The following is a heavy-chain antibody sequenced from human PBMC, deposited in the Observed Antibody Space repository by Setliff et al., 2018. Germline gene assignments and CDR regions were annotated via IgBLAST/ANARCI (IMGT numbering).Heavy chain of an antibody. J-gene: IGHJ3*01. D-gene: IGHD2-2*01. V-gene: IGHV5-51*01. Sequence: PGESLKISCKASGYIFTNYWIGWVRRMPGKGLEWMGVIYPGDSDTRYSPSFQGQVTISADKSINTAYLQWSSLKASGTAIYYCTRHEDRNKCTSSSCYRENDAFDVWGQGAMVTVSS. CDR2: IYPGDSDT. CDR3: TRHEDRNKCTSSSCYRENDAFDV. CDR1: GYIFTNYW.